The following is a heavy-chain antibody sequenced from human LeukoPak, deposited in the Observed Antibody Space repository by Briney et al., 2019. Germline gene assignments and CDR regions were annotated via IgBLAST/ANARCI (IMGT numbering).Heavy chain of an antibody. J-gene: IGHJ4*02. V-gene: IGHV1-18*01. D-gene: IGHD3-10*01. CDR2: ISSFNGDT. CDR1: GYTFTDFG. CDR3: ARRMNSGSYYPSYYLDS. Sequence: ASVKVSCKASGYTFTDFGFSWVRQAPGQGLEWMGWISSFNGDTNYAQKLQGRVTMTTDTSTSTAYMELRSLRSDDTAVYYCARRMNSGSYYPSYYLDSWGQGTLVTVSS.